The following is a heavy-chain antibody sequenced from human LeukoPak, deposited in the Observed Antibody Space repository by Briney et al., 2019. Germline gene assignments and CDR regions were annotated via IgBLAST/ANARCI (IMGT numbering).Heavy chain of an antibody. J-gene: IGHJ4*02. CDR1: GLTFGNHG. CDR3: AKDIATMRWLRPDPSVDY. D-gene: IGHD5-12*01. Sequence: GGSLRLSCAASGLTFGNHGMHWVRQAPGKGLEWVAFIRYDGINKYCPGSVKGRFTISRDNSKNTLYLQMNSLRAEDTAVYYCAKDIATMRWLRPDPSVDYWGQGTLVTVSS. V-gene: IGHV3-30*02. CDR2: IRYDGINK.